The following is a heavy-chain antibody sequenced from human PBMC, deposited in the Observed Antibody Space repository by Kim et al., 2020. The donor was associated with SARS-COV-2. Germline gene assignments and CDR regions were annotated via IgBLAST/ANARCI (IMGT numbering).Heavy chain of an antibody. J-gene: IGHJ4*02. V-gene: IGHV3-15*01. CDR3: TTALIILTGPSDY. D-gene: IGHD3-9*01. Sequence: YAEHGKGRFTISRDDSKNTLYLQMNSLKTEDTAVYYCTTALIILTGPSDYWGQGTLVTVSS.